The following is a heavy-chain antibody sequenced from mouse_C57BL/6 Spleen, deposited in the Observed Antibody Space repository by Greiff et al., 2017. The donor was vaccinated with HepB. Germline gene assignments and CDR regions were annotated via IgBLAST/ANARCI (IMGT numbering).Heavy chain of an antibody. Sequence: QVQLKQPGAELVKPGASVKMSCKASGYTFTSYWITWVKQRPGQGLEWIGDIYPGSGSTNYNEKFKSKATLTVDTSSSTAYMQLSSLTSEDSAVYYCASGNYDYDDCAMDGWGQGTSVTVSS. CDR3: ASGNYDYDDCAMDG. J-gene: IGHJ4*01. CDR1: GYTFTSYW. D-gene: IGHD2-4*01. CDR2: IYPGSGST. V-gene: IGHV1-55*01.